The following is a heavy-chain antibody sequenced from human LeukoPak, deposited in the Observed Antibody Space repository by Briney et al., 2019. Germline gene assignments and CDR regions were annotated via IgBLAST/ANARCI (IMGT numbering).Heavy chain of an antibody. D-gene: IGHD3-10*01. Sequence: GGSLRLSCAASGFTFSTHWMYWVRQAPGRELVWVSRISGDGSLTSYADSVRGRFTISRDNAKDTLYLQMTSLRVEDTAVYSCASLLTPYHGSGGGGMDVWGQGTTVTVSS. CDR1: GFTFSTHW. J-gene: IGHJ6*02. CDR2: ISGDGSLT. CDR3: ASLLTPYHGSGGGGMDV. V-gene: IGHV3-74*01.